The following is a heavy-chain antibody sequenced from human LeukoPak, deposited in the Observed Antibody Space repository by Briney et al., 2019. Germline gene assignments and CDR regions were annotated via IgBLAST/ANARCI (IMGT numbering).Heavy chain of an antibody. CDR1: GGSISSYY. D-gene: IGHD1-26*01. CDR2: IYYSGST. CDR3: ARANIVGATGDAFDI. V-gene: IGHV4-59*12. Sequence: SETLSLTCTVSGGSISSYYWSWIRQPPGKGLEWIGYIYYSGSTNYNPSLKSRVTISVDTSKNQFSLKLSSVTAADTAVYYCARANIVGATGDAFDIWGQGTMVTVSS. J-gene: IGHJ3*02.